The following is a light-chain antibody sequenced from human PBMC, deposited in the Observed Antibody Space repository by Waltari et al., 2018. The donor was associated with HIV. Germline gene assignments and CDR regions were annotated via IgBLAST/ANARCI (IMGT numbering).Light chain of an antibody. CDR2: ADA. J-gene: IGLJ2*01. CDR3: STWDERLNGVV. V-gene: IGLV1-44*01. Sequence: QSVLTQPPSASGAPGQRVTISCSGSTPNIGSSNVNWYQQFSRAAPKLLIYADAQRPSGVPDRFSGSKSGTSASRVSSGVQSEDEADYYCSTWDERLNGVVFGGGTRLTVV. CDR1: TPNIGSSN.